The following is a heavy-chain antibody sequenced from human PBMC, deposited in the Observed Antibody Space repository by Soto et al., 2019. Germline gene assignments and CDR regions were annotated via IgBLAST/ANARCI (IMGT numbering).Heavy chain of an antibody. CDR1: GFTFSSCT. CDR3: SGCSGGACHKNYGMDV. Sequence: EVYLVESGGGLVKPGGSLRLSCAVSGFTFSSCTMNWVRQAPGKGLEWVSSISPSSGHIYYADSVKGRFTISRDNAKNSLFLQMNSLRGEDTAVYYCSGCSGGACHKNYGMDVWGQGTTVTVSS. V-gene: IGHV3-21*06. D-gene: IGHD2-15*01. CDR2: ISPSSGHI. J-gene: IGHJ6*02.